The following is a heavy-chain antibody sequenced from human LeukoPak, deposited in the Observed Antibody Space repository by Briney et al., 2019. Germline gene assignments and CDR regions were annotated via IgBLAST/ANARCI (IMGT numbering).Heavy chain of an antibody. CDR2: INSDGSST. V-gene: IGHV3-74*01. CDR3: ARVAGDKNPVWDY. Sequence: GGSLGLSCAAPGFTLNGYWMHWVRQAPGKGLVWVSRINSDGSSTSYADSVKGRFTISRDNAKNTLYLQMNSLRAEDTAVYYCARVAGDKNPVWDYWGQGTLVTVSS. CDR1: GFTLNGYW. J-gene: IGHJ4*02. D-gene: IGHD3-16*01.